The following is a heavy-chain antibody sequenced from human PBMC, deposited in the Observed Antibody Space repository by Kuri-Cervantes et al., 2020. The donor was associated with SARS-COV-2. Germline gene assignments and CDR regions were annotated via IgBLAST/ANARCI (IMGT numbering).Heavy chain of an antibody. CDR1: GYSFTSYW. D-gene: IGHD3-22*01. CDR3: ARHDYDSSGYYYVYYGMEV. Sequence: GESLKISCKGSGYSFTSYWISWVRQMPGKGLEWMGRIDPSDSYTNYSPPFQGHVTISADKSISTAYLQWSSLKASDTAMYYCARHDYDSSGYYYVYYGMEVWGQGTTVTVSS. CDR2: IDPSDSYT. J-gene: IGHJ6*02. V-gene: IGHV5-10-1*01.